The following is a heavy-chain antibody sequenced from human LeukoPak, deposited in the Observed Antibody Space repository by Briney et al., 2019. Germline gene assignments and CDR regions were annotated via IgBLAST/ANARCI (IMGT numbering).Heavy chain of an antibody. D-gene: IGHD3-22*01. CDR1: GFTFSSYE. V-gene: IGHV3-21*01. CDR2: ISSSSSYI. J-gene: IGHJ4*02. CDR3: ARDPLYYDSSGAE. Sequence: PGGSLRLSCAASGFTFSSYEMNWVRQAPGKGLEWVSSISSSSSYIYYADSVKGRFTISRDNAKNSLYLQMNSLRAEDTAVYYCARDPLYYDSSGAEWGQGTLVTVSS.